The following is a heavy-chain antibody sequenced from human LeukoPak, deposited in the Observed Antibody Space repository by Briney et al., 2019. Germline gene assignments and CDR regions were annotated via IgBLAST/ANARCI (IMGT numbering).Heavy chain of an antibody. Sequence: PGRSLTLSCAASGFTLSSYAMRWVREAPGKGLEGVAVISYDGSNKYYADSVKCRFTISRDNSKNTLYLHMNSLRAEDTAVYYCASSPGSFRDRGQGALVTVSS. D-gene: IGHD3-10*01. V-gene: IGHV3-30-3*01. J-gene: IGHJ4*02. CDR2: ISYDGSNK. CDR3: ASSPGSFRD. CDR1: GFTLSSYA.